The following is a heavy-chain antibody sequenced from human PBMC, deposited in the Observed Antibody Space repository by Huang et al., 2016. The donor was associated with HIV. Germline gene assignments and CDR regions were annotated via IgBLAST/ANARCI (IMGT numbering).Heavy chain of an antibody. J-gene: IGHJ3*02. CDR3: AAGYDTYYDI. Sequence: QVQLVQSGAEVKKPGASVKVSCKVSGYTLTELSIHWVRQAPGKGLEWMGGCAPEHGETIYAQNFQGRVTMTEDTSTDTAYMELHSLRPEDTAAYYCAAGYDTYYDIWGQGTMVIASS. CDR2: CAPEHGET. D-gene: IGHD2-21*01. V-gene: IGHV1-24*01. CDR1: GYTLTELS.